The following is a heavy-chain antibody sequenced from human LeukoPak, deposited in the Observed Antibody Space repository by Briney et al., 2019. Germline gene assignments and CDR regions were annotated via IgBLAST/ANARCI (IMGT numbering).Heavy chain of an antibody. V-gene: IGHV4-34*01. CDR2: INHSGST. CDR3: ARSTRIAAAGTGGDY. Sequence: SETLSLTCAVYGGSFSGYYWSWIRQPPGKGLEWIGEINHSGSTNYNPSLKSRVTISVDTSKNQSSLKLSSVTAADTAVYYCARSTRIAAAGTGGDYWGQGTLVTVSS. J-gene: IGHJ4*02. CDR1: GGSFSGYY. D-gene: IGHD6-13*01.